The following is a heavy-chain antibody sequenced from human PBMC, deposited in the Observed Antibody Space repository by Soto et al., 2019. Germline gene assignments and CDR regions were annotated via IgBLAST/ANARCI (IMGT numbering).Heavy chain of an antibody. V-gene: IGHV3-33*01. D-gene: IGHD3-16*01. CDR3: ARARARGRGLHYYMDV. CDR2: IWYDGSNK. J-gene: IGHJ6*03. Sequence: GGSLRLSCAASGFTFSSYGMHWVRQAPGKGLEWVAVIWYDGSNKYYADSVKGRFTISRDNSKNTLYLQMNSLRAEDTAVYYCARARARGRGLHYYMDVWGKGTTVTVS. CDR1: GFTFSSYG.